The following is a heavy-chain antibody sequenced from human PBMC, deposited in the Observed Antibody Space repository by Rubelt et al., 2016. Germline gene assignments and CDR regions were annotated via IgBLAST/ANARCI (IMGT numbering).Heavy chain of an antibody. Sequence: EVQLVQSGAEVKKPGESLKISCKGSGYSFTSYWIGWVRQMPGKGLEWMGIIYPGDSDIRYSPSFKGQVTISADKSISTAFFRCSSLNASDTSLYYCARPYFYDSRGFHFDYLGQGSLVTVSA. V-gene: IGHV5-51*01. J-gene: IGHJ4*02. CDR1: GYSFTSYW. D-gene: IGHD3-22*01. CDR3: ARPYFYDSRGFHFDY. CDR2: IYPGDSDI.